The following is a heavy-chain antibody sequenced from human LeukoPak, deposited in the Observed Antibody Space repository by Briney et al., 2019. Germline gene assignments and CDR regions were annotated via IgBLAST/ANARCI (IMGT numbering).Heavy chain of an antibody. V-gene: IGHV4-59*01. J-gene: IGHJ2*01. CDR1: GGSISSYY. D-gene: IGHD3-10*01. CDR3: ARDLNSASERYFDL. CDR2: IYYSGST. Sequence: SETLSLTCTVSGGSISSYYWSWIRQPPGKGLEWIGYIYYSGSTNYSPSLKSRVTISVDTSKNQFSLKLSSVTAADTAVYYCARDLNSASERYFDLWGRGTLVTVSS.